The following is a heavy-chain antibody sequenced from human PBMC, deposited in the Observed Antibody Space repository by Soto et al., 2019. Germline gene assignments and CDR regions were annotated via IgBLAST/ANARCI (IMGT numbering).Heavy chain of an antibody. J-gene: IGHJ6*03. Sequence: GGSLRLSCAASGFTFSSYAMHWVRQAPGKGLEYVSAISSNGGSTYYANSVKGRFTISRDNSKNTLYLQMGSLRAEDMAVYYCARGTARYYMDVWGKGTTVTVSS. CDR1: GFTFSSYA. CDR2: ISSNGGST. V-gene: IGHV3-64*01. CDR3: ARGTARYYMDV. D-gene: IGHD5-18*01.